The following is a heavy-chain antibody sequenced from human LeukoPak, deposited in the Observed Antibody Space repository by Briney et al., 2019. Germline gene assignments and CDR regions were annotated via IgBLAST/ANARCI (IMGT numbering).Heavy chain of an antibody. J-gene: IGHJ4*02. D-gene: IGHD5-24*01. CDR3: ARAGLWDGYNFDY. CDR1: GFTFSSYI. V-gene: IGHV3-21*01. Sequence: GGSLRLSCAASGFTFSSYIMNWVRQAPGKGLEWVSSISSSSSYIYYADSVKGRFTISRDNAKNSLYLQMNSLRAEDTAAYYCARAGLWDGYNFDYWGQGTLVTVSS. CDR2: ISSSSSYI.